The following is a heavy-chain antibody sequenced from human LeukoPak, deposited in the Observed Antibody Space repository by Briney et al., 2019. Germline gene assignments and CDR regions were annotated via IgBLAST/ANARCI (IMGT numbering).Heavy chain of an antibody. J-gene: IGHJ4*02. CDR1: GGPISSSSYY. Sequence: SETLSLTCTVSGGPISSSSYYWGWIRQPPGKGLEWIGSIYYSGSTYYNPSLKSRVTISVDTSKNQFSLKLSSVTAADTAVYYCASFIRFLEWLSLYYFDYWGQGTLVTVSS. CDR3: ASFIRFLEWLSLYYFDY. D-gene: IGHD3-3*01. CDR2: IYYSGST. V-gene: IGHV4-39*01.